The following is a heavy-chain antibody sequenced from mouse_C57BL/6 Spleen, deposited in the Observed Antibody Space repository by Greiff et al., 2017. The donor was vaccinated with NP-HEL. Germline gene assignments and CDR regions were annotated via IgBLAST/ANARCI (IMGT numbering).Heavy chain of an antibody. CDR2: IDPSDSYT. V-gene: IGHV1-69*01. J-gene: IGHJ3*01. CDR1: GYTFTSYW. Sequence: QVQLQQPGAELVMPGASVKLSCKASGYTFTSYWMHWVKQRPGQGLEWIGEIDPSDSYTNYNQKFKGKSTLTVDKSSSTAYMQLSSLTAEDSAVYYCARRGLYDYMFAYWGQGTLVTVSA. D-gene: IGHD2-4*01. CDR3: ARRGLYDYMFAY.